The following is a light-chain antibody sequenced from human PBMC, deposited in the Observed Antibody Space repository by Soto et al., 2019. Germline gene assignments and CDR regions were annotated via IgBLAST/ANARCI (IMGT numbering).Light chain of an antibody. V-gene: IGKV3-15*01. J-gene: IGKJ1*01. Sequence: EIVMTQSPATLSVSPGERATLSCRASQSVSNNLAWYQQKPGQAPSLLIYGASTRATGIPARFSGSGSGTEFTLTISSLLSEDFAVYYCHHYNNWPRTFGQGTKVEI. CDR1: QSVSNN. CDR2: GAS. CDR3: HHYNNWPRT.